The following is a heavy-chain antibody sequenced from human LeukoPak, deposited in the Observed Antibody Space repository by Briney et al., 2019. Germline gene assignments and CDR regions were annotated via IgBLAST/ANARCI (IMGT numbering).Heavy chain of an antibody. CDR2: IYHGGST. D-gene: IGHD1-26*01. J-gene: IGHJ4*02. CDR3: AKIGGSYAEGDTFDN. Sequence: SETLSLTCAVSGGSISSGGYSWSWIRQPPGKGLEWIGYIYHGGSTYYNPSLKSRPTMSVDTSKNHLSLSLRSVTAADTAVYYCAKIGGSYAEGDTFDNWGQGTLVTVSS. V-gene: IGHV4-30-2*01. CDR1: GGSISSGGYS.